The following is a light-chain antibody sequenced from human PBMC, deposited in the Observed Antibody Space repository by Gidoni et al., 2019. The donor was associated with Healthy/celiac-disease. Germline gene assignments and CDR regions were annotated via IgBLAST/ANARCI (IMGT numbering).Light chain of an antibody. Sequence: AIPMTHSPSSFSASTGDRVTITCRASQGMSSYLAGYQQKPGKAPKLLIYAASTLQSGVPSSFSGSGSGTDSTLTISCLQSKDFATYYCQQYYSYPLITFGQGTRLEIK. CDR1: QGMSSY. J-gene: IGKJ5*01. V-gene: IGKV1-8*01. CDR3: QQYYSYPLIT. CDR2: AAS.